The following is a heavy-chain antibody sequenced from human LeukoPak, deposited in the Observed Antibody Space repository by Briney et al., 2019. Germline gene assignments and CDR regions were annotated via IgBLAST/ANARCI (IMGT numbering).Heavy chain of an antibody. CDR1: GFTVSSNY. V-gene: IGHV3-53*01. D-gene: IGHD6-6*01. CDR2: IYSGGST. J-gene: IGHJ4*02. Sequence: GGSLRLSCAASGFTVSSNYMSWVRQAPGKGLEWVSVIYSGGSTYYADSVKGRFTISRDNSKNTLYLQMNSLRAEDTAVYYCARSYSSSSISEDWGQGTLVTVSS. CDR3: ARSYSSSSISED.